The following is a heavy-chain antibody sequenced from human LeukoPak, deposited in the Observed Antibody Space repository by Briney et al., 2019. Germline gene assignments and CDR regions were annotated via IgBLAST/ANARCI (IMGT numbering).Heavy chain of an antibody. CDR3: AKTAAYTSEWYWYFDL. D-gene: IGHD6-19*01. CDR2: IDSDGSST. J-gene: IGHJ2*01. CDR1: GFTFSGYW. V-gene: IGHV3-74*01. Sequence: PGGSLRLSCAASGFTFSGYWMHWVRQAPGKGLVWVSRIDSDGSSTTYADSVKGRFTISRDNAKNTLYLQMNSLRAEDTAVYYCAKTAAYTSEWYWYFDLWGRGTLVTVSS.